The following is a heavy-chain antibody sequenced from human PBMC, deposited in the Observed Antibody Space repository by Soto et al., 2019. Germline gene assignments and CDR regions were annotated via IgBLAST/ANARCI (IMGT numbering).Heavy chain of an antibody. J-gene: IGHJ4*02. CDR3: ARSKLPAAILVDY. CDR1: GGTFSSYA. Sequence: SVKVSCKASGGTFSSYAISWVRQAPGQGLEWMGGIIPIFGTANYAQKFQGRVTITADESTSTAYMELSSLRSEDTAVYYCARSKLPAAILVDYWGQGTLVTVSS. CDR2: IIPIFGTA. V-gene: IGHV1-69*13. D-gene: IGHD2-2*01.